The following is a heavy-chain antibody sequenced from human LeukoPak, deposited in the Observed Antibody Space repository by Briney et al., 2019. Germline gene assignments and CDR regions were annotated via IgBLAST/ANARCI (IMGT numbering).Heavy chain of an antibody. CDR3: ARGQWELLRRRKYYFDY. CDR2: IYYSGST. D-gene: IGHD1-26*01. V-gene: IGHV4-38-2*02. J-gene: IGHJ4*02. CDR1: GYSISSGYF. Sequence: PSETLSLTCIVSGYSISSGYFWGWVRQPPGKGLEWIGSIYYSGSTYYNPSLKSRVTISVDTSKNQFSLKLSSVTAADTAVYYCARGQWELLRRRKYYFDYWGQGTLVTVSS.